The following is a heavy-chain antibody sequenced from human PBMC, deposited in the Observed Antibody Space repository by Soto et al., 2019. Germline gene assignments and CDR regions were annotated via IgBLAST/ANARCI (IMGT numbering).Heavy chain of an antibody. CDR3: AKVPNGY. CDR2: ISGSGGSP. Sequence: EVQLLESGGGLVQPGGSLRLSCAASGFTFSSFAMSWVRQPPGKGLEWVSAISGSGGSPYYADSVKGRFTISRANSKNTLYMQMNSLRAEDTAVYYCAKVPNGYWGQGTLVTVSS. J-gene: IGHJ4*02. V-gene: IGHV3-23*01. CDR1: GFTFSSFA.